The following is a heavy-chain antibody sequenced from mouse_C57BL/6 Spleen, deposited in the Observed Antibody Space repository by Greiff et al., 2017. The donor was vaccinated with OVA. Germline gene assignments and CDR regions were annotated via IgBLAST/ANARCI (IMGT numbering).Heavy chain of an antibody. V-gene: IGHV1-69*01. J-gene: IGHJ2*01. CDR3: ARSDYYGSRGYYFDD. Sequence: VQLQQPGAELVMPGASVKLSCKASGYTFTSYWMHWVKQRPGPGLEWIGEIDPSDSYTNYNQKFKGKSTLTVDESSSTAYMQLSSLTSEDAAVYNGARSDYYGSRGYYFDDWGQGTTLTVAS. CDR1: GYTFTSYW. D-gene: IGHD1-1*01. CDR2: IDPSDSYT.